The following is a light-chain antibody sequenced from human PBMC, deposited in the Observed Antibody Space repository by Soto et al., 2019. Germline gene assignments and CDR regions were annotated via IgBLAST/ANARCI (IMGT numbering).Light chain of an antibody. CDR1: QSISDS. CDR3: QQYNGYWT. Sequence: DIQMTQSPSTLSASVGDRVTITCRASQSISDSLAWYQQKPGKAPKLLIYAASKLKSGVPSRFSGSGSGTEYTLTISSLQPDDFASYYCQQYNGYWTFGQGTKVDIK. V-gene: IGKV1-5*03. CDR2: AAS. J-gene: IGKJ1*01.